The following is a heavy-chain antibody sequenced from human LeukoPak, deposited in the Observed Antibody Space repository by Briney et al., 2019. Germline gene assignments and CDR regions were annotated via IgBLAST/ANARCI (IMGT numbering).Heavy chain of an antibody. V-gene: IGHV4-59*01. Sequence: PSETLSLTCSVTGASITSDYWSWIRQPPGKGLEWIAFISYTGRTSYSPSLRSRVIISLDTSKNQFSLKLSSVTAADTAVYYCARGGDSSLPFGYWGQGTLVTVSS. CDR1: GASITSDY. CDR2: ISYTGRT. CDR3: ARGGDSSLPFGY. J-gene: IGHJ4*02. D-gene: IGHD6-19*01.